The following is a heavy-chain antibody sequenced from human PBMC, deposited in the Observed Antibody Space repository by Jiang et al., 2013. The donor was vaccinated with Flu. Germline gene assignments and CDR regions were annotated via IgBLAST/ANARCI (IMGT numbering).Heavy chain of an antibody. CDR2: IYYSGST. J-gene: IGHJ4*02. D-gene: IGHD3-22*01. CDR1: VGSLDTGNYY. CDR3: ARDVPAQVIITTGDYFDS. Sequence: GPGLVKPSETLSLTCTVSVGSLDTGNYYWGWIRQPPGKGLEWIGSIYYSGSTSYNPSLKSRVTISIDTSKNQFSLNLNSVTAADTAVYYCARDVPAQVIITTGDYFDSWGQGTLVTVSS. V-gene: IGHV4-39*07.